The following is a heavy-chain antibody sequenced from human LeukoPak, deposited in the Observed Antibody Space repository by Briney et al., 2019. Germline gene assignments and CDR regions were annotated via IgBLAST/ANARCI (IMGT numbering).Heavy chain of an antibody. V-gene: IGHV4-4*07. Sequence: PSETLSLTCTVSTGSMSGYFWTWLRQPAGKELEWIGRIYTTGSAYYNPSLESRVTFSLDTSNNQFSLDVTSVTAADTAVYFCARGRELTGVAGHYSFDYWGQGILVSVSS. J-gene: IGHJ4*02. CDR2: IYTTGSA. CDR1: TGSMSGYF. D-gene: IGHD1-26*01. CDR3: ARGRELTGVAGHYSFDY.